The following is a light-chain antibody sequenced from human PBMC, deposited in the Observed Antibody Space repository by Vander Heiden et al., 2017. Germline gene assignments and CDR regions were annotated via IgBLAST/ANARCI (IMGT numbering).Light chain of an antibody. CDR1: KLGDKY. Sequence: SYALTQPHSVSVSPGQTASITCCGDKLGDKYACWYHQKPGQSPVLVIYQDSKRPPGIPKRFSGSNSGNTATLTIGGTQAMDEADYYCQAWDSSVWVFGGGTKLTVL. J-gene: IGLJ2*01. V-gene: IGLV3-1*01. CDR2: QDS. CDR3: QAWDSSVWV.